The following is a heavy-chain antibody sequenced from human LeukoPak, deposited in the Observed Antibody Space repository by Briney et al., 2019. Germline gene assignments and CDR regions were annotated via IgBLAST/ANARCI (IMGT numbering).Heavy chain of an antibody. J-gene: IGHJ3*02. CDR2: IYYSGST. D-gene: IGHD3-22*01. CDR1: GGSITSSGYY. CDR3: ARDKDYFDSGGAFDI. Sequence: SETLSLTCTVSGGSITSSGYYWSWIRQPPGKGLEWIGYIYYSGSTNYNPSLKSRVTMSVDTSKNQFSLKLSSVTAADTAVYYCARDKDYFDSGGAFDIWGQGTMVTVSS. V-gene: IGHV4-61*08.